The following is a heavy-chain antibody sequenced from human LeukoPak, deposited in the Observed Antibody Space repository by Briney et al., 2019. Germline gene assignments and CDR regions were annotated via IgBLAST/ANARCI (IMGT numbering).Heavy chain of an antibody. V-gene: IGHV3-48*02. CDR1: GFTFDDYA. CDR3: VRDHDWSFDL. D-gene: IGHD1-1*01. J-gene: IGHJ4*02. CDR2: INSDTNIT. Sequence: GGSLRLSCAASGFTFDDYAMHWVRQAPGKGLEWVSHINSDTNITPYTASVSGRFTISRDNANNSLYLHVNSLRDEDTAVYYCVRDHDWSFDLWGQGALVTVSS.